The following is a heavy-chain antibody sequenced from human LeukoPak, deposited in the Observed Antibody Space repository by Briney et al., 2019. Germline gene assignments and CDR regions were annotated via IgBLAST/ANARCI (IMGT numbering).Heavy chain of an antibody. D-gene: IGHD3-10*01. CDR2: IYYSGST. CDR1: GGSISSGDYY. V-gene: IGHV4-30-4*01. CDR3: ARQTYYYGSGSYLGGMDV. J-gene: IGHJ6*02. Sequence: PSETLSLTCTVSGGSISSGDYYWSWIRQPPGKGLEWIGYIYYSGSTYYNPSLKSRVTISVDTSKNQFSLKLSSVTAADTAVYYCARQTYYYGSGSYLGGMDVWGQGTTVTVSS.